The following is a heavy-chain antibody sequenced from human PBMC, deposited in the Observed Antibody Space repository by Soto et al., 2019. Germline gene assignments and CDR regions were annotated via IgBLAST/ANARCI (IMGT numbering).Heavy chain of an antibody. V-gene: IGHV3-21*01. Sequence: GGSLRLSCAASGFTFSSYSMNWVRQAPGKGLEWVSSISSSSSHIYYADSVKGRFTISRDNAKNSLYLQMNSLRAEDTAVYYCARARYCGSTSCPNWFDPWGQGTLVTVSS. CDR1: GFTFSSYS. CDR3: ARARYCGSTSCPNWFDP. J-gene: IGHJ5*02. D-gene: IGHD2-2*01. CDR2: ISSSSSHI.